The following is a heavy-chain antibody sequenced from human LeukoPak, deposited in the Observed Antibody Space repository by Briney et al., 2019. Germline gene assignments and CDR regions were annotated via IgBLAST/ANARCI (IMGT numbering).Heavy chain of an antibody. V-gene: IGHV3-23*01. CDR2: VSASGGRT. J-gene: IGHJ4*02. Sequence: PGGTLRLSCAAAGFTFTNYGMSWVRRTPGKGLEWVSRVSASGGRTYYADSVKGRFTISRDNSKNTVSLQMNNLRADDTAVYYCAKSYASGSFYDYWGQGTLVTVSS. CDR1: GFTFTNYG. D-gene: IGHD3-10*01. CDR3: AKSYASGSFYDY.